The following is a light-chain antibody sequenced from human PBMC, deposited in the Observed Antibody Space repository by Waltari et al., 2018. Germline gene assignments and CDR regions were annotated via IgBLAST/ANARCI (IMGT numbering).Light chain of an antibody. Sequence: EIVMTQSPATLSVSPGERATLSCRASQSVGTNLAGYTQRPGQAPRLLIYGASTRATGIPITFSGRGSGTDFTLTISSLQSEDFAVYYCQQYNNWPPFTFGPGTTVDIK. CDR3: QQYNNWPPFT. J-gene: IGKJ3*01. V-gene: IGKV3-15*01. CDR1: QSVGTN. CDR2: GAS.